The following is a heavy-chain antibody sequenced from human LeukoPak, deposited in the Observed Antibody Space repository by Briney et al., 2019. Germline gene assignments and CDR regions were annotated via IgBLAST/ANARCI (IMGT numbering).Heavy chain of an antibody. Sequence: SETLSLTCSVSGYSISSGFYWDWIRQPPGKGLEWIGSFHHSGSTPYNPSLNSRVSISVDTSKNQLSLKLSSVTAADTAVYYCARWGSRPYYYYYMDVWGKGTTVTVSS. D-gene: IGHD3-16*01. V-gene: IGHV4-38-2*02. CDR2: FHHSGST. CDR3: ARWGSRPYYYYYMDV. J-gene: IGHJ6*03. CDR1: GYSISSGFY.